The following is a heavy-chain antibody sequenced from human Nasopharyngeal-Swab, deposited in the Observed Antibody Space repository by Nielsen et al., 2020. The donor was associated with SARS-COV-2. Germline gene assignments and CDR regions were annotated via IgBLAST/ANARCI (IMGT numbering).Heavy chain of an antibody. J-gene: IGHJ4*02. Sequence: SETLSLPCTVSGGSISGYYWSWIRQPPGKGLEWIGEINHSGSTNYNPSLKSRVTISVDTSKNQFSLKLSSVTAADTAVYYCARLGYSSSSSLFDYWGQGTLVTVSS. CDR2: INHSGST. CDR1: GGSISGYY. CDR3: ARLGYSSSSSLFDY. D-gene: IGHD6-6*01. V-gene: IGHV4-34*01.